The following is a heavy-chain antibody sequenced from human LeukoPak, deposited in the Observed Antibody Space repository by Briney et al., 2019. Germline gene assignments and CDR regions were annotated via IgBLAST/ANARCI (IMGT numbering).Heavy chain of an antibody. V-gene: IGHV3-30*04. CDR1: GFTFNSYA. D-gene: IGHD6-19*01. CDR3: ARGGSGWFFDY. J-gene: IGHJ4*02. CDR2: ISYDGSNK. Sequence: GGSLRLSCAASGFTFNSYAIHWVRQAPGKGLEWVAVISYDGSNKYYADSVKGRFTISRDNSKNTLYLQMNSLRAEDTAVYYCARGGSGWFFDYWGQGTLVTVSS.